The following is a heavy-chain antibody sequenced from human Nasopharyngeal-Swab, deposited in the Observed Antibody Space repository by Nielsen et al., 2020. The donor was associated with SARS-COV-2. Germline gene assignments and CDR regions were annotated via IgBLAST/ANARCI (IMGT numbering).Heavy chain of an antibody. Sequence: GGSLRLSCAASGFTFSSYSMNWVRQAPGKGLEWVSSISSSSSYIYYADSVKDRFTISRDNAKNSLYLQMNSLRAEDTAVYYCARDGDYSGWELTDYWGQGTLVTVSS. J-gene: IGHJ4*02. CDR3: ARDGDYSGWELTDY. CDR2: ISSSSSYI. D-gene: IGHD1-26*01. CDR1: GFTFSSYS. V-gene: IGHV3-21*01.